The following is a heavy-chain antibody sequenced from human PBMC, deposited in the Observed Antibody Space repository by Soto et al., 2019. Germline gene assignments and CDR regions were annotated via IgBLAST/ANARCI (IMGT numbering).Heavy chain of an antibody. Sequence: GESLKISCKGSGYSFTSYWIGWVRQMPGKGLEWTGIIYPGDSDTRYSPSFQGQVTISADKSISTAYLQWSSLKASDTAMYYCARHGGYCSSTSCYTTDTYYYMDVWGKGTTVTVSS. CDR3: ARHGGYCSSTSCYTTDTYYYMDV. J-gene: IGHJ6*03. D-gene: IGHD2-2*02. CDR2: IYPGDSDT. CDR1: GYSFTSYW. V-gene: IGHV5-51*01.